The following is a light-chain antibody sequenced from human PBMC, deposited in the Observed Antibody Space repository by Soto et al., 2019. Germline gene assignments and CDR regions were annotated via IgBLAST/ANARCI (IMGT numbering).Light chain of an antibody. CDR1: QSVNRF. J-gene: IGKJ1*01. CDR3: HHYVGSPWA. Sequence: EIVLTQSPGTLSLSPGERATLSCRASQSVNRFLAWFQQKPGQAPRLLIYGASNRATGIPDRFSGSGSETDFPLTITRLEPEDSAVYYCHHYVGSPWAFGQGPRWKSN. V-gene: IGKV3-20*01. CDR2: GAS.